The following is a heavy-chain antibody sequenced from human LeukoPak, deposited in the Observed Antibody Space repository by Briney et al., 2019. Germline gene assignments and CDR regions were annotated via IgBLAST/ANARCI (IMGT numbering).Heavy chain of an antibody. D-gene: IGHD7-27*01. V-gene: IGHV4-34*01. CDR3: ARGLHLWGY. CDR1: GGSFSGYY. CDR2: INHSGST. Sequence: SKTLSLTCAVYGGSFSGYYWSWIRQPPGKGLEWIGEINHSGSTNYNPSLKSRVTISVDTSKNQFSLKLSSVTAADTAVYYCARGLHLWGYWGQGTLVTVSS. J-gene: IGHJ4*02.